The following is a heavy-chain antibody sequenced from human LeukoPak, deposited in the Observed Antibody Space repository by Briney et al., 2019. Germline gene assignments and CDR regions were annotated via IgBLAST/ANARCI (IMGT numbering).Heavy chain of an antibody. CDR2: MNPNSGNT. Sequence: GASVKVSCKASGYTFTSYDINWARQATGQGLEWMGWMNPNSGNTGYAQKFQGRVTITRNTSISTAYMELSSLRSEDTAVYYCARGYGDSYAFDIWGQGTMVTVSS. V-gene: IGHV1-8*03. J-gene: IGHJ3*02. CDR3: ARGYGDSYAFDI. D-gene: IGHD2-21*02. CDR1: GYTFTSYD.